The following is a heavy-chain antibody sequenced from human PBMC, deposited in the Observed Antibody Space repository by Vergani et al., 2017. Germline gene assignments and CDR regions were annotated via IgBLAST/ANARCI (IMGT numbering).Heavy chain of an antibody. V-gene: IGHV4-31*03. CDR3: ARVTRLLRWFGELSGDDYGMYV. D-gene: IGHD3-10*01. CDR1: GGSISSGGYY. CDR2: IYYSGSN. J-gene: IGHJ6*02. Sequence: QVQLPESGPGLVKPSQTLSLTCPVSGGSISSGGYYWRWIRQHPGKGLEWIGYIYYSGSNYYNPSLKSRVTISVDTSKNQFSLKLSSVTAADTAVYYCARVTRLLRWFGELSGDDYGMYVWGQGTTVTVSS.